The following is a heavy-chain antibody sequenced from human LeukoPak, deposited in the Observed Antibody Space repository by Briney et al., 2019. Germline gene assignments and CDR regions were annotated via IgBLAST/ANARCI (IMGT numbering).Heavy chain of an antibody. V-gene: IGHV1-2*06. CDR2: INPNSGGT. Sequence: ASVKVSCKASGYTFTGYYMHWVRQAPGQGLEWMGRINPNSGGTNYAQNFQGRVTMTRDTSISTAYMELSSLRSEDTAVYYCARGTLRFLEWLCWFDPWGQGTLVTVSS. CDR1: GYTFTGYY. CDR3: ARGTLRFLEWLCWFDP. J-gene: IGHJ5*02. D-gene: IGHD3-3*01.